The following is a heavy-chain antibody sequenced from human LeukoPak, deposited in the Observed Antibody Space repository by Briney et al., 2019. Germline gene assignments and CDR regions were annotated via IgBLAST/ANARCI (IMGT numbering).Heavy chain of an antibody. V-gene: IGHV4-61*01. CDR2: IYYSGST. D-gene: IGHD6-19*01. CDR3: ARDLSSGWSNYYYGMDV. CDR1: GGSVSSGSYY. Sequence: SETLSLTCTVSGGSVSSGSYYWSWIRQPPGKGLEWIGYIYYSGSTNYNPSLKSRVTISVDTSKNQFSLKLSSVTAADTAVYYCARDLSSGWSNYYYGMDVWGKGTTVTVSS. J-gene: IGHJ6*04.